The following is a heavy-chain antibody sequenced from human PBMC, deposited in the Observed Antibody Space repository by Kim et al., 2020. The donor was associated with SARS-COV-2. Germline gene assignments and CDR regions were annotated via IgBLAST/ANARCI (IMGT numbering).Heavy chain of an antibody. V-gene: IGHV4-59*08. CDR2: IYYSGST. D-gene: IGHD2-15*01. CDR1: GGSISSYY. J-gene: IGHJ6*02. CDR3: ASLASSLSGDTRYYYYGMDV. Sequence: SETLSLTCTVSGGSISSYYWSWIRQPPGKGLEWIGYIYYSGSTNYNPSLKSRVTISVDTSKNQFSLKLSSVTAADTAVYYCASLASSLSGDTRYYYYGMDVWGQGTTVTVSS.